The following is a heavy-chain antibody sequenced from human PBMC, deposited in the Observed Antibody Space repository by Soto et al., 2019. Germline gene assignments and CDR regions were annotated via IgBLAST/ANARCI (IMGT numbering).Heavy chain of an antibody. Sequence: ASVTVSCQASGYTFTSYDINWVRQATRQGLEWMGWMNPNSGNTGYAQKFQGRVTMTRNTSISTAYMELSSLRSEDTAVYYCARRCSSTSCYDLSAFDIWGQGTMVTVSS. D-gene: IGHD2-2*01. J-gene: IGHJ3*02. CDR2: MNPNSGNT. V-gene: IGHV1-8*01. CDR1: GYTFTSYD. CDR3: ARRCSSTSCYDLSAFDI.